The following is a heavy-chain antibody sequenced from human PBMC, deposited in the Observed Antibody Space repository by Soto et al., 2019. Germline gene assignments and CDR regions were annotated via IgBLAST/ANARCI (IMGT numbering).Heavy chain of an antibody. D-gene: IGHD6-19*01. CDR2: IIPIFGTA. Sequence: QVQLVQSGAEVKKPGSSVKVSCKASGGTFSSYAISWVRQAPGQGLEWMGGIIPIFGTANYAQKFQGRVTSTADEATSTAYMELSSLRSEDTAVYYCARVQTYSWEQWRGWFDPWGQGTLVTVSS. CDR1: GGTFSSYA. V-gene: IGHV1-69*01. CDR3: ARVQTYSWEQWRGWFDP. J-gene: IGHJ5*02.